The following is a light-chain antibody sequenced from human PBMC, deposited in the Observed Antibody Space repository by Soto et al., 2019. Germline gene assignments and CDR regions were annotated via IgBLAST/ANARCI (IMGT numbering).Light chain of an antibody. CDR1: QSVSSN. Sequence: EIVLTQSPGTLSLSPGERATLSCRASQSVSSNLAWYQQKPGQAPRLLIYGASSRATDIPGRFSGSGSGTEFTLAISSLQSEDFAVYYCQQYDNWPITFGQGTRLEIK. CDR3: QQYDNWPIT. V-gene: IGKV3-15*01. CDR2: GAS. J-gene: IGKJ5*01.